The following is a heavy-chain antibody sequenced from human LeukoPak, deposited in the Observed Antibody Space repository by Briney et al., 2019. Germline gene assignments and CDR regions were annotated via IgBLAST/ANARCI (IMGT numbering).Heavy chain of an antibody. V-gene: IGHV4-34*01. D-gene: IGHD6-6*01. Sequence: SETLSLTCAVYGGSFSGYYRSWIRQPPGKGLEWIGEINHSGSTNYNPSLKSRVTISVDTSKNQFSLKLSSVTAADTAVYYCARGDSSSSLGYWGQGTLVTVSS. CDR1: GGSFSGYY. CDR3: ARGDSSSSLGY. J-gene: IGHJ4*02. CDR2: INHSGST.